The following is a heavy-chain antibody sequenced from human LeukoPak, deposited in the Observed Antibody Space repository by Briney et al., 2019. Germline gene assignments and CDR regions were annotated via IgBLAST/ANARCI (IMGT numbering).Heavy chain of an antibody. J-gene: IGHJ3*02. D-gene: IGHD2-2*02. CDR2: FYYSGST. Sequence: SETLSLTCTVSGGSISSYYWSWIRQPPGKGLEWIGYFYYSGSTNYNPSLKSRVTMSVDTSKNQFSLKLTSVTAADTAVYYCARRPGYCSSTSCYKGAFDIWGQGTMVTVSS. CDR1: GGSISSYY. V-gene: IGHV4-59*08. CDR3: ARRPGYCSSTSCYKGAFDI.